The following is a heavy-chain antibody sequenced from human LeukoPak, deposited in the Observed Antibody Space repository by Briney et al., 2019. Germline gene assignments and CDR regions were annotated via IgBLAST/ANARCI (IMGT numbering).Heavy chain of an antibody. CDR2: ISYDGSNK. V-gene: IGHV3-30*04. CDR1: GFTFSSYA. D-gene: IGHD1-14*01. J-gene: IGHJ6*03. Sequence: PGGSLRLSCAASGFTFSSYAMHWVRQAPGRGLEWVAVISYDGSNKYYADSVKGRFTISRDNSKNTLYLQMNSLRAEDTAVYSCARDMATGAYYYYMDVWGKGTTVTVSS. CDR3: ARDMATGAYYYYMDV.